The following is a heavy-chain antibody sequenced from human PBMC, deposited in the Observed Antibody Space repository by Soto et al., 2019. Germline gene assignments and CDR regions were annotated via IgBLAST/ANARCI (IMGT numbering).Heavy chain of an antibody. D-gene: IGHD4-17*01. CDR1: GLSIGDYG. CDR3: AVERSLTTLTRGFEP. Sequence: EVQLVESGGGVVRPGGSLRVSCAASGLSIGDYGMSWVRQAPGKGLEWVSGVSRNGGITVYADSVEGRFTISRDNAKNFLYLQMNSLRPEDTAFYYCAVERSLTTLTRGFEPWGQGTLVTVSS. V-gene: IGHV3-20*04. CDR2: VSRNGGIT. J-gene: IGHJ5*02.